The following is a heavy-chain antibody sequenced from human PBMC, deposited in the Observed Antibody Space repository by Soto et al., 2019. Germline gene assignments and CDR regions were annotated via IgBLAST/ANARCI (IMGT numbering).Heavy chain of an antibody. V-gene: IGHV3-23*01. Sequence: GGSLRLSCAASGFTFSSYAMSWVRQAPGKGLEWVSAISGSGGSTYYADSVKGRFTISRDNSKNTLYLQMNSLRAEDTAVYYCAKFRDWNYSNWYDPWGQGTLVTVSS. CDR3: AKFRDWNYSNWYDP. D-gene: IGHD1-1*01. J-gene: IGHJ5*02. CDR2: ISGSGGST. CDR1: GFTFSSYA.